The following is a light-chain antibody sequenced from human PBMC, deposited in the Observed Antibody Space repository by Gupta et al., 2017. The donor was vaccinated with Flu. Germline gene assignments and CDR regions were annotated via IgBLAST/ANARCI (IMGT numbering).Light chain of an antibody. CDR3: CQALQTPPT. J-gene: IGKJ3*01. CDR1: QSLLYSTSYNY. Sequence: DIVMTQSPLSLPVTPGEPASITCKSSQSLLYSTSYNYLYSYLQQTGRSPQILIYFGSNTASAVLDKLSGSSAARDFRLKIIRMVAADVGVDYCCQALQTPPTFGPGTKVEIK. CDR2: FGS. V-gene: IGKV2-28*01.